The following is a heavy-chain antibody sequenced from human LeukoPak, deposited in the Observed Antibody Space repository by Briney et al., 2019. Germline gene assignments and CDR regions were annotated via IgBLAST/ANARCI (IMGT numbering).Heavy chain of an antibody. CDR3: ARREPHGDYGGKIRYYYYMDV. Sequence: SETLSLTCAVYGGSFSGYYWSWIRQPPGEGLEWIGEINHSGNTNSNPPLKSRVTMSVDTSKNQFSLKLSSLTAADTAMYYCARREPHGDYGGKIRYYYYMDVWGKGTTITISS. D-gene: IGHD4-23*01. CDR2: INHSGNT. CDR1: GGSFSGYY. V-gene: IGHV4-34*01. J-gene: IGHJ6*03.